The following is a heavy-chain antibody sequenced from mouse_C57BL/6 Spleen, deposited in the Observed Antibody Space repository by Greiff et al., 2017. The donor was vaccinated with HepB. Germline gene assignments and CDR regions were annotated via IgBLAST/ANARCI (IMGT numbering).Heavy chain of an antibody. CDR3: VICGIYYDYVYAMDY. J-gene: IGHJ4*01. CDR2: IRSKSNNYAT. Sequence: EVKLMESGGGLVQPKGSLKLSCAASGFSFNTYAMNWVRQAPGKGLEWVARIRSKSNNYATYYADSVKDRFTISRDDSESMLYLQMNNLKTEDTAMYYCVICGIYYDYVYAMDYWGQGTSVTVAS. CDR1: GFSFNTYA. V-gene: IGHV10-1*01. D-gene: IGHD2-4*01.